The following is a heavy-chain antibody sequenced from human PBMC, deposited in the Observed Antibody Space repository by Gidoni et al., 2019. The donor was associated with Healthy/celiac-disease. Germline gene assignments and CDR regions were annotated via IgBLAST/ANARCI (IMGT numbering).Heavy chain of an antibody. V-gene: IGHV3-30*18. Sequence: QVQLVESGGGVVQPGRSLRLSFAASGFTFSSYGMHWVRQAPGKGLEWVAVISYDGSNKYYADSVKGRFTISRDNSKNTLYLQMNSLRAEDTAVYYCAKGYGGNFRYWGQGTLVTVSS. CDR1: GFTFSSYG. CDR3: AKGYGGNFRY. CDR2: ISYDGSNK. D-gene: IGHD4-17*01. J-gene: IGHJ4*02.